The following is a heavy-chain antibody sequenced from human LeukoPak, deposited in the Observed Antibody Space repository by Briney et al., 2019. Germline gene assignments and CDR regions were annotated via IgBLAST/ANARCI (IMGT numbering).Heavy chain of an antibody. CDR3: ARGLYGGNSDY. CDR1: GGSFSGYY. Sequence: SETLSLTCAVYGGSFSGYYWSWIRQPPGKGLEWIGEINHSGSTNXNPSLKSRVTISVDTSKNQFSLKLSSVTAADTAVYYCARGLYGGNSDYWGQGTLVTVSS. V-gene: IGHV4-34*01. CDR2: INHSGST. D-gene: IGHD4-23*01. J-gene: IGHJ4*02.